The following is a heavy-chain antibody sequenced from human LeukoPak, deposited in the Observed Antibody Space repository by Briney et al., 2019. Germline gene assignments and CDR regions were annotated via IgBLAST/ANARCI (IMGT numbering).Heavy chain of an antibody. CDR2: IYTSGST. CDR1: GGSISSYY. Sequence: NPSETLSLTCTVSGGSISSYYWSWIRQPAGKGLEWIGRIYTSGSTNYNPSLKSRVTMSVDTSKNQFSLKLSSVTAADTAVYYCARGGIAAAGTDYYYYYMDVWGKGTTVTISS. CDR3: ARGGIAAAGTDYYYYYMDV. J-gene: IGHJ6*03. D-gene: IGHD6-13*01. V-gene: IGHV4-4*07.